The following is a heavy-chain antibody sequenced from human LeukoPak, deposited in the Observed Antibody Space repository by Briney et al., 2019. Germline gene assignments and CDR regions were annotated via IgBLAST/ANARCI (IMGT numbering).Heavy chain of an antibody. CDR2: ISGRAGST. Sequence: GGSLRLSCAASGFTFTNFAMNWVRQAPGKGLEWVSAISGRAGSTYYADSVKGRFTISRDNSKNTLYLQMSSLRAADTAVYYCAKGPDYSNYDWFDPWGQGTLVTVSS. CDR1: GFTFTNFA. CDR3: AKGPDYSNYDWFDP. J-gene: IGHJ5*02. V-gene: IGHV3-23*01. D-gene: IGHD4-11*01.